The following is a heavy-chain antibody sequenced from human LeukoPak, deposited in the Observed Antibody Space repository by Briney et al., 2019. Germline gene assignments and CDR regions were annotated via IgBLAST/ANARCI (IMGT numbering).Heavy chain of an antibody. J-gene: IGHJ4*02. CDR3: ARDRTVTTFDS. CDR2: IKQDGSQR. V-gene: IGHV3-7*01. CDR1: GFTFGRYW. D-gene: IGHD4-17*01. Sequence: GGSLRLSCAASGFTFGRYWMSWVRQAPGKGLEWVANIKQDGSQRYYVDSVKGRFTISRDNAKNSLYLQMISLRVEDTALYYCARDRTVTTFDSWGQGTLVTVSS.